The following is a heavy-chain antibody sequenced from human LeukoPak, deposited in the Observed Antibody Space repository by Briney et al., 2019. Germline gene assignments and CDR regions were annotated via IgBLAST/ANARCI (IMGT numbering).Heavy chain of an antibody. V-gene: IGHV4-39*01. CDR3: ARQNPGIAAAGTGEFDY. CDR1: GGSISSSSYY. CDR2: IYYSGST. J-gene: IGHJ4*02. Sequence: SETLSLTCTVSGGSISSSSYYWGWIRQPPGKGLEWIGSIYYSGSTHYNPSLKSRVTISVDTSKNQFSLKLSSVTAADTAVYYCARQNPGIAAAGTGEFDYWGQGTLVTVSS. D-gene: IGHD6-13*01.